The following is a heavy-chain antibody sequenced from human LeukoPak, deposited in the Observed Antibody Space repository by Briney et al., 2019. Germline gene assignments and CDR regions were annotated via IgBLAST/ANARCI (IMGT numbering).Heavy chain of an antibody. CDR2: ISGSGSST. D-gene: IGHD6-13*01. CDR1: GFTFSNYG. CDR3: AKAIAATGRWWIFDY. Sequence: GGSLRLSCAASGFTFSNYGMGWVRQAPGEGLEWVSIISGSGSSTYYADSAKGRFTISRDNPKNAQYLQMSSLRAEDTAVYYCAKAIAATGRWWIFDYWGQGTLVTVSS. V-gene: IGHV3-23*01. J-gene: IGHJ4*02.